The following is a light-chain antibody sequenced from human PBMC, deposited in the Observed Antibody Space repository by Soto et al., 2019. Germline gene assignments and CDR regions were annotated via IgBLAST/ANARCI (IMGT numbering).Light chain of an antibody. CDR3: SSYTSSSTLV. Sequence: QSALTQPASVSGSPGQSITISCTGTSSDIGSYNYVAWYQQFPGKTPKLIIYEVRNRPSGVSFRFSGSKSGNTASLTISGLQAEDEADYYCSSYTSSSTLVFGTGTKVTVL. V-gene: IGLV2-14*01. J-gene: IGLJ1*01. CDR2: EVR. CDR1: SSDIGSYNY.